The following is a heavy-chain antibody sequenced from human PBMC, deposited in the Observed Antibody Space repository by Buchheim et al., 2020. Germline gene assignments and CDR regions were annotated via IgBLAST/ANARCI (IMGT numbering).Heavy chain of an antibody. CDR3: ARHVGPNWGSRGPDWYFDL. J-gene: IGHJ2*01. CDR1: GGSISSYY. D-gene: IGHD7-27*01. V-gene: IGHV4-59*08. Sequence: QVQLQESGPGLVKPSETLSLTCTVSGGSISSYYWSWIRQPPGKGLEWIGYIYYSGSTNYNPSLKSRVTISVDTFKNQFSLKLSSVTAADTAVYYCARHVGPNWGSRGPDWYFDLWGRGTL. CDR2: IYYSGST.